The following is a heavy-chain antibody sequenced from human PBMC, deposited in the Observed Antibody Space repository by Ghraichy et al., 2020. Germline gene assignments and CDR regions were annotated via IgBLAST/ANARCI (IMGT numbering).Heavy chain of an antibody. CDR3: AREEWYYYYDSGSP. CDR1: GYTFSSYA. V-gene: IGHV1-3*01. CDR2: INAGNGNT. D-gene: IGHD3-10*01. J-gene: IGHJ4*02. Sequence: ASVKVSCKASGYTFSSYAMHWVRQAPGQRLEWMGWINAGNGNTKYSQKFQGRVTITRDTSASTAYMELSSLRSEDTAVYYCAREEWYYYYDSGSPWGQGTLVTVSS.